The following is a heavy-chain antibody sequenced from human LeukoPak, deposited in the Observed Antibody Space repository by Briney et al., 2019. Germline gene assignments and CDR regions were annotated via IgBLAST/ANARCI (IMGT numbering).Heavy chain of an antibody. CDR1: GGSFSGYY. CDR3: ARVYGDYYYYYGMDV. D-gene: IGHD4-17*01. V-gene: IGHV4-34*01. CDR2: INHSGST. Sequence: KPSETLSLTCAVYGGSFSGYYWSWIRQPPGKGLEWIGEINHSGSTNYNPSLKSRVTISVDTSKNQFSLKLSSVTAADTAVYYCARVYGDYYYYYGMDVWGQGTTVTVSS. J-gene: IGHJ6*02.